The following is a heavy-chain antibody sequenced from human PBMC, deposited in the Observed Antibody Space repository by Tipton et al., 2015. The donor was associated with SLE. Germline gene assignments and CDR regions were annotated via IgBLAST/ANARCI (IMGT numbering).Heavy chain of an antibody. CDR1: GFTFGDYA. J-gene: IGHJ4*02. CDR2: IRSKAYGGTT. Sequence: SLRLSCTASGFTFGDYAMSWVRQAPGKGLEWVGFIRSKAYGGTTEYATSVKGRFTISRDDSKSIAYLQMNSLKTEATAVYYCTRDPLLWFGEGWGQGTLVTVSS. D-gene: IGHD3-10*01. CDR3: TRDPLLWFGEG. V-gene: IGHV3-49*04.